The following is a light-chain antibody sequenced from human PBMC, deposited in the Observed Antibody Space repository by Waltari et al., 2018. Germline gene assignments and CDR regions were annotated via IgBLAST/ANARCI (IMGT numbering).Light chain of an antibody. CDR1: QNIGRY. J-gene: IGKJ1*01. CDR3: QNHERLPAT. V-gene: IGKV3-20*01. Sequence: EIVLTQSRGTLSLSPGERATLSCRASQNIGRYLVWYQQKPGQAPRLLIYEASRRATGIPDRFSGSGSGTDFSLSISRLEPEDFAVYYCQNHERLPATFGQGTKVEIK. CDR2: EAS.